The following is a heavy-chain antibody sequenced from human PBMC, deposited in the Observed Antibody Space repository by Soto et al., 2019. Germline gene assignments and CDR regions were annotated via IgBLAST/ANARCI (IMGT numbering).Heavy chain of an antibody. D-gene: IGHD4-17*01. Sequence: EVQLLESGGGLAHPGGSLRLSCAASGFLFSTYAMNWVRQAPGKGLEWGSAISSTGGSTYYAESVRCRFTISRDNSINTLYLQMSSMRTENTAQYYCAHPRGYGVFDAVDIWGQGTMVTVSS. CDR2: ISSTGGST. J-gene: IGHJ3*02. CDR1: GFLFSTYA. CDR3: AHPRGYGVFDAVDI. V-gene: IGHV3-23*01.